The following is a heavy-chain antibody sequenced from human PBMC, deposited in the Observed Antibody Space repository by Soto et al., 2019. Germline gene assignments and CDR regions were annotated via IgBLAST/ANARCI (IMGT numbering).Heavy chain of an antibody. CDR2: MNPNSGNT. D-gene: IGHD3-3*01. V-gene: IGHV1-8*01. CDR3: ARGKRITIFGVVIRPYYYGMDV. CDR1: GYTFTSYD. J-gene: IGHJ6*02. Sequence: SVEVSCKASGYTFTSYDINWVRQATGQGLDWMGLMNPNSGNTGYAQKFQGRVTMTRNTSISAAYMELSSLRSEDTAVYYCARGKRITIFGVVIRPYYYGMDVWGQGTTVTVSS.